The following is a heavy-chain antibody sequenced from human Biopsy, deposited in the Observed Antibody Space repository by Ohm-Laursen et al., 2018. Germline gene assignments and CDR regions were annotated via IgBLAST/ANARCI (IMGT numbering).Heavy chain of an antibody. V-gene: IGHV4-59*08. CDR2: IYYTGST. CDR3: ARHPTGFWFDP. J-gene: IGHJ5*02. Sequence: TLSLTCTVSRDSISNYYWTWIRQSPGKGLEWIGYIYYTGSTNYNPSVKSRVTISVDTSTNQFSLKVSSVTAADTALYFCARHPTGFWFDPWGHGTLVTVSS. CDR1: RDSISNYY.